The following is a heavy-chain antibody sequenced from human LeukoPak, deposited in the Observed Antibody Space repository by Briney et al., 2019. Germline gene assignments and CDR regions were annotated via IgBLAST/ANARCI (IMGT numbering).Heavy chain of an antibody. CDR2: ISISSSTI. CDR3: ARRDSGSRGFDS. J-gene: IGHJ4*02. CDR1: GFTFSSYE. D-gene: IGHD3-10*01. Sequence: QSGGSLRLSCAASGFTFSSYEMNWVRQAPGKGLEWISYISISSSTIYYADSVKGRFTVSRDNAKTSLYLQMNSLRAEDTAVYYCARRDSGSRGFDSWGQGTLVTVSS. V-gene: IGHV3-48*03.